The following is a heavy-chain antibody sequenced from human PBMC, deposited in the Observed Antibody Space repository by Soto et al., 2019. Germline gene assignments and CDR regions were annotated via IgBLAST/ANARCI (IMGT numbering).Heavy chain of an antibody. V-gene: IGHV3-23*01. Sequence: GGSLSLSCAASGFTFSTYALSWVRQAPGKGLEWVSAISANGQGIYYADSVRGRFTISRDNSKNTIFLHMDSLRAEDTAVYYCAKDRNYPRDQFHYWGQGTLVTVSS. CDR3: AKDRNYPRDQFHY. CDR1: GFTFSTYA. J-gene: IGHJ4*02. D-gene: IGHD1-7*01. CDR2: ISANGQGI.